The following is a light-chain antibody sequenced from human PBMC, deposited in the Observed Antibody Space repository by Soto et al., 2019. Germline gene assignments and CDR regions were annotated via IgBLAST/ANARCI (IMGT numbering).Light chain of an antibody. CDR1: QSVSNN. CDR2: GAS. CDR3: QRYDNWPLT. V-gene: IGKV3-15*01. Sequence: EIVLTQSPGTLSLSPGEIATLSCRASQSVSNNYLAWYQQKPGQAPRLLIYGASTRATGIPARFSGSGSGTEFSLTISSLQSEDFAVYYCQRYDNWPLTFGGGTKVDIK. J-gene: IGKJ4*01.